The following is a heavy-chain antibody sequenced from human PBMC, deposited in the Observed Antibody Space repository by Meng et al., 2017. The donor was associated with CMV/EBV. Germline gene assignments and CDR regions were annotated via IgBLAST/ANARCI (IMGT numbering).Heavy chain of an antibody. CDR2: IYYSGST. D-gene: IGHD4-11*01. V-gene: IGHV4-61*01. J-gene: IGHJ4*02. CDR3: ARVSNLHFDY. Sequence: QVQLQESGPGLVKPSETLSLTCTVSGGSVSSSSYYWSWIRQPPGKGLEWIGYIYYSGSTNYSPSFKSRVTISVDTSKNQFSLKLSPVTAADTAVYYCARVSNLHFDYWGQGTLVTVSS. CDR1: GGSVSSSSYY.